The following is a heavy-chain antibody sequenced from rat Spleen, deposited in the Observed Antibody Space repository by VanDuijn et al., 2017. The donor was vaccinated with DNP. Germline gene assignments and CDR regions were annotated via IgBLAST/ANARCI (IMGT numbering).Heavy chain of an antibody. D-gene: IGHD1-10*01. V-gene: IGHV6-8*01. CDR2: IKTGALNYAT. CDR1: GFTFINAW. J-gene: IGHJ2*01. CDR3: AWPST. Sequence: EVQLVETGGSLVQPGESLKLTCATSGFTFINAWMYWVRQSPERQLEWVAHIKTGALNYATHYAESVKGRFTISRDDSKSSIYLQMNNLKEEDTAIYYCAWPSTWGQGVMVTVSS.